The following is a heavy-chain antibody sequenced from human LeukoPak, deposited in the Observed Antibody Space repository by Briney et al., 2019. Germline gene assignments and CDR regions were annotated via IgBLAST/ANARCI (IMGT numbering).Heavy chain of an antibody. CDR1: GFIFSNYS. D-gene: IGHD3-22*01. Sequence: PGGSLRLSCAASGFIFSNYSMNWVRQAPGKGLEWVSYISSSSSPIYYADSVRGRFTISRDSAKNSLYLQMNSLGAEDTAVYYCARGGYDTSGYDFDYWGQGTLVTVSP. CDR2: ISSSSSPI. J-gene: IGHJ4*02. CDR3: ARGGYDTSGYDFDY. V-gene: IGHV3-48*01.